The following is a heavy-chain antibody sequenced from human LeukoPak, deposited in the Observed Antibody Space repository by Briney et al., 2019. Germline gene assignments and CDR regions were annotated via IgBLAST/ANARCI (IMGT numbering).Heavy chain of an antibody. Sequence: GGSLRLSCAASGFTFSSYAMHWVRQAPGKGLEWEAIISYDGSNKYYADSVKGRFTISRDNSKNTLYLQMNSLRAEDTAVYYCAREGIVGAYFDYWGQGTLVTVSS. CDR1: GFTFSSYA. CDR2: ISYDGSNK. CDR3: AREGIVGAYFDY. D-gene: IGHD1-26*01. J-gene: IGHJ4*02. V-gene: IGHV3-30*04.